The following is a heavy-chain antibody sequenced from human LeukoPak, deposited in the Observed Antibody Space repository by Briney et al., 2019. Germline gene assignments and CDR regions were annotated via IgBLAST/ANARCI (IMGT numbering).Heavy chain of an antibody. CDR3: ARDAPQVPAAGVLAS. CDR1: GFTVSDNY. J-gene: IGHJ5*02. Sequence: GGSLRLSCAASGFTVSDNYMSWVRQAPGKGLEWVSVMYSGGDTYYANFVKGRFTFSRDISKNTLFLQMNGLTTEDTAMYYCARDAPQVPAAGVLASWGQGTLVTVSS. CDR2: MYSGGDT. V-gene: IGHV3-53*01. D-gene: IGHD6-13*01.